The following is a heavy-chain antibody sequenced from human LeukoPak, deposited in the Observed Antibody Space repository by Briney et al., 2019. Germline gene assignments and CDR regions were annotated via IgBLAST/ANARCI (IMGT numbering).Heavy chain of an antibody. D-gene: IGHD2-21*02. CDR1: RFTFSSYG. V-gene: IGHV3-33*01. Sequence: GGSLRLSCAASRFTFSSYGMHWVRQAPGKGLEWVAVIWYDGSNKYYADSVKGRFTISRDNAKNSLYLQMNSLRAEDTAVYYCARLSMVTATLIDYWGQGTLVTVSS. J-gene: IGHJ4*02. CDR3: ARLSMVTATLIDY. CDR2: IWYDGSNK.